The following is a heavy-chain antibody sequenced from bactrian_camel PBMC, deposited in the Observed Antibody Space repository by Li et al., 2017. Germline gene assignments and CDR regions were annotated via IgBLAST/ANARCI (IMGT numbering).Heavy chain of an antibody. V-gene: IGHV3S6*01. CDR2: IDTDGST. J-gene: IGHJ4*01. CDR1: GYTYNRYC. Sequence: HVQLVESGGGSVKAGGSLTLTCVASGYTYNRYCMGWFRLAPGKEREGVAIIDTDGSTFYADSVTGRFTISQDNAKNTLYLQMNSLKPEDTAMYYCAANWAGWGYWGQGTQVTVS. CDR3: AANWAGWGY. D-gene: IGHD5*01.